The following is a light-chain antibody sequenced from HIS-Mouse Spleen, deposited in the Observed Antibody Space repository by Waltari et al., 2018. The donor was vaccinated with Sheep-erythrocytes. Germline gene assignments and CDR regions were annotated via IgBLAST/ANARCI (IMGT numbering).Light chain of an antibody. V-gene: IGLV2-14*01. J-gene: IGLJ3*02. CDR1: SSDVGGYNY. Sequence: QSALTQPRSVSGSPGQSVTISCTGTSSDVGGYNYVSWYQQYPGKAPKLLIYDVSNRPSVVSNRCSGAKSGNTASLTISGLQAEDETDYYCSSYTSSSTWVFGGGTKLTVL. CDR3: SSYTSSSTWV. CDR2: DVS.